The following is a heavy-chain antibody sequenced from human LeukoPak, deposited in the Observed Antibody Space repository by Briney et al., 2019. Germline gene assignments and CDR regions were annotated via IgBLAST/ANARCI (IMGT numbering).Heavy chain of an antibody. CDR2: IIPILGIA. CDR3: AREYSSSSFPSFDY. V-gene: IGHV1-69*04. Sequence: GASVKVSCKASGGTFSSYGISWVRQAPGQGLEWMGRIIPILGIANYAQKFQGRVTMTRDTSTSTVYMELSSLRSEDTAVYYCAREYSSSSFPSFDYWGQGTLVTVSS. CDR1: GGTFSSYG. J-gene: IGHJ4*02. D-gene: IGHD6-6*01.